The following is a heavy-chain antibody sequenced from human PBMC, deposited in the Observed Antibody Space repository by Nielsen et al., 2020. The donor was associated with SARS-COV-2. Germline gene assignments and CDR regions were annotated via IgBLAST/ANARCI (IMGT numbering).Heavy chain of an antibody. CDR1: GFTFSSYS. J-gene: IGHJ6*02. Sequence: GGSLRLSCAASGFTFSSYSMNWVRQAPGKGLEWVSYISSSSSYIYYADSVKGRFTISRDNAKNSLYLQMNSLRAEDTAVYYCARDQYSSSWYPGRAYYYYYYGMDVWGQGTTVTVSS. CDR3: ARDQYSSSWYPGRAYYYYYYGMDV. D-gene: IGHD6-13*01. CDR2: ISSSSSYI. V-gene: IGHV3-21*05.